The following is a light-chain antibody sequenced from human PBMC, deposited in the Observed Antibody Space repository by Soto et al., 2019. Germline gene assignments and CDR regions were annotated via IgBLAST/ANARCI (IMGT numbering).Light chain of an antibody. J-gene: IGKJ2*01. Sequence: EIVMTQSPATLSVSPGERATLSCRASQSVSSNLAWYQQKPGQAPRLLIYGASTRATGIPARFSGSGSGTEFTLTISSLQSEDFAVYNWYTFGQGTKLEIK. CDR1: QSVSSN. CDR2: GAS. CDR3: YT. V-gene: IGKV3-15*01.